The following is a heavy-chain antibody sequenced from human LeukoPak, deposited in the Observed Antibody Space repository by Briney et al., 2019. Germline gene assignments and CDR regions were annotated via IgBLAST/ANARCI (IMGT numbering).Heavy chain of an antibody. CDR2: INPNSGGT. Sequence: GASVKVSCKASGYTFTGYYMHWVRQAPGQGLEWMGWINPNSGGTNYAQKFQGRVTMTRDTSISTAYMELSRLRSDDTAVYYCARDRERSWRIRLWSYNYGMEVWGQGTTVTVSS. J-gene: IGHJ6*02. D-gene: IGHD5-18*01. CDR3: ARDRERSWRIRLWSYNYGMEV. CDR1: GYTFTGYY. V-gene: IGHV1-2*02.